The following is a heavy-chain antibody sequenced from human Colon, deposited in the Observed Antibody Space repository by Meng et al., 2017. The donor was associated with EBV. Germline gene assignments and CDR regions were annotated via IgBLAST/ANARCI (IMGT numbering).Heavy chain of an antibody. V-gene: IGHV4-4*02. Sequence: QVHLQGSGPGLVRPSETLSLTCAVSDGSLSSTNWWSWVRQPPGKGLEWIGQIDYRENPYYSPSLRSRVTISVDKSKNQVSLNLNSVTAADTAIYYCTRHTAYSQGYWGQGTLGNVSS. CDR3: TRHTAYSQGY. CDR1: DGSLSSTNW. J-gene: IGHJ4*02. CDR2: IDYRENP. D-gene: IGHD4-11*01.